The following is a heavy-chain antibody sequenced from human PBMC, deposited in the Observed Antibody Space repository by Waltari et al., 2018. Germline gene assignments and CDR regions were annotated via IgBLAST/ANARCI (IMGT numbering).Heavy chain of an antibody. D-gene: IGHD3-22*01. V-gene: IGHV4-39*07. Sequence: LQLQEPGPGLGRASETRSPNSTVSDAPTRTGSSFWGWIRQPPGKGLEWIGSVYISGTTYYNPSLKGRVTMSLETSKNQFSLKLKSVTAADTAVYYCARGGYYYDTLGDSWGQGTLVTVSS. J-gene: IGHJ5*01. CDR2: VYISGTT. CDR1: DAPTRTGSSF. CDR3: ARGGYYYDTLGDS.